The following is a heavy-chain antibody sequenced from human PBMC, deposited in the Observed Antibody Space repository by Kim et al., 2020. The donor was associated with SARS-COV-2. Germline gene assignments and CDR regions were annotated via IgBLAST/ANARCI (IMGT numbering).Heavy chain of an antibody. V-gene: IGHV4-34*01. CDR2: INHSGST. CDR3: ARGRVPIGYSYGYYYYYGMDV. J-gene: IGHJ6*02. D-gene: IGHD5-18*01. CDR1: GGSFSGYY. Sequence: ETLSLTCAVYGGSFSGYYWSWIRQPPGKGLEWIGEINHSGSTNYNPSLKSRVTISVDTSKNQFSLKLSSVTAADTAVYYCARGRVPIGYSYGYYYYYGMDVWGQGTTVTVSS.